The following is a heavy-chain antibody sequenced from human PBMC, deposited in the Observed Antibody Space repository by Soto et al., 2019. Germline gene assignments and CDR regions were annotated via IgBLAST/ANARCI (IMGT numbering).Heavy chain of an antibody. CDR2: VSHDGRNT. CDR1: GFTFSDYA. V-gene: IGHV3-30*03. CDR3: AQGARQWPVTSDFNY. D-gene: IGHD6-19*01. Sequence: VQLVESGGGVVQPGRSLRLSCAASGFTFSDYAMHWVRQAPGKGLEWVAVVSHDGRNTHYADSVKGRITISRDSSKTPVSPEMTSLRAEATAFSYCAQGARQWPVTSDFNYWRQGALVTVPS. J-gene: IGHJ4*02.